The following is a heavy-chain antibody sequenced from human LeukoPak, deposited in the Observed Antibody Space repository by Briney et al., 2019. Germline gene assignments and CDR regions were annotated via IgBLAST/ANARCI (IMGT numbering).Heavy chain of an antibody. J-gene: IGHJ3*02. CDR3: AREDYYGSGRRNAFDI. V-gene: IGHV3-53*01. D-gene: IGHD3-10*01. CDR2: IYSGGST. Sequence: GGSLRLSCAASGFTVSSNYMSWVRQAPGKGLEWVSVIYSGGSTYYADSVKGRFTISRDNSKNTLYLQMNSLRAEDTAVYYCAREDYYGSGRRNAFDIWGQGTMVTVSS. CDR1: GFTVSSNY.